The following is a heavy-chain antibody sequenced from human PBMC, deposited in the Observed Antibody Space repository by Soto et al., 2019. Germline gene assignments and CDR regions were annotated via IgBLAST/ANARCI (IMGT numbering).Heavy chain of an antibody. CDR1: GGSISSYY. V-gene: IGHV4-59*01. Sequence: ETLSLTCTVSGGSISSYYWSWIRQPPGKGLEWIGYIYYSGSTNYNPSLKSRVTISVDTSKNQFSLKLSSVTAADTAVYYCAREVRFLEWLATPGPQYWFDPWGQGTLVTVSS. CDR2: IYYSGST. J-gene: IGHJ5*02. CDR3: AREVRFLEWLATPGPQYWFDP. D-gene: IGHD3-3*01.